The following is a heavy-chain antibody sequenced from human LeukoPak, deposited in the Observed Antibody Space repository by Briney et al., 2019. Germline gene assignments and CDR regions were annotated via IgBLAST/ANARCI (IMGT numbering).Heavy chain of an antibody. CDR1: GGSISSYY. D-gene: IGHD3-3*01. J-gene: IGHJ4*02. Sequence: SETLSLTCTVSGGSISSYYWSWIRQPPGKGLEWIGYIYYSGSTNYNPSLKSRVTISVDTSKNQFSLTLSSVTAADTAVYYCARAGYYDFWSGPNYFDYWGQGTLVTVSS. CDR2: IYYSGST. V-gene: IGHV4-59*01. CDR3: ARAGYYDFWSGPNYFDY.